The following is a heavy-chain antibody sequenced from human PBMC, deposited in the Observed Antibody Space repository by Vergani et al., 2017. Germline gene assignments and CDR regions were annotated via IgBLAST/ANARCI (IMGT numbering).Heavy chain of an antibody. J-gene: IGHJ4*02. CDR3: AKVRLERRSWDGSHYFDY. V-gene: IGHV3-23*01. Sequence: EVQLLESGGGLVQPGGSLRLSCAASEFTFSSYAMSWVRQAPGKGLEWVSAISGSGGSTYYADSVKGRFTISRDNSKNTLYLQMNSLRAEDTAVYYCAKVRLERRSWDGSHYFDYWGQGTLVTVSS. D-gene: IGHD1-1*01. CDR2: ISGSGGST. CDR1: EFTFSSYA.